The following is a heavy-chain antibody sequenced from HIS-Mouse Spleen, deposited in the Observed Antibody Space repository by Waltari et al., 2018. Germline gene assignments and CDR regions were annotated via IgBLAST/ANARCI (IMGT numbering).Heavy chain of an antibody. CDR1: GCTLSVYS. Sequence: QVQLVESGGGVVQPGRALRLSWAASGCTLSVYSLLLVRQDSGKGLEWVAVISYDGSNKYYADSVKGRFTISRDNSKNTLYLQMNSLRAEDTAVYYCARDRLGGSGSYYFDYWGQGTLVTVSS. V-gene: IGHV3-30*04. CDR2: ISYDGSNK. CDR3: ARDRLGGSGSYYFDY. J-gene: IGHJ4*02. D-gene: IGHD3-10*01.